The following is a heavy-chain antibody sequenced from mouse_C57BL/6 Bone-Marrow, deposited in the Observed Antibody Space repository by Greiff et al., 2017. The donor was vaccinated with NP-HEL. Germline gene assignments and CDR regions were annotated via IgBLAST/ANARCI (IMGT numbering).Heavy chain of an antibody. Sequence: VQVVESGAELARPGASVKLSCKASGYTFTSYGISWVKQRTGQGLEWIGEIYPRSGNTYYNEKFKGKATLTADKSSSTAYMELRSLTSEDSAVYFCSQALGWYFDVWGTGTTVTVSS. V-gene: IGHV1-81*01. CDR2: IYPRSGNT. D-gene: IGHD1-3*01. CDR1: GYTFTSYG. CDR3: SQALGWYFDV. J-gene: IGHJ1*03.